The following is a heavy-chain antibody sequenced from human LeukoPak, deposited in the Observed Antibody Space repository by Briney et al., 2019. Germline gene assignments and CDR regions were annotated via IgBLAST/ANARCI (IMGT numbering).Heavy chain of an antibody. CDR2: ISTSSSYI. Sequence: PGGSLRLSCAASGFTFSSYSMNWVRQAPGKGLEWVSFISTSSSYIHNADSVKGRFTISRDNAENSLYLQMNSLRAEDTAVYYCARVYAQPHSGYDQRVYYYYYYMDVWGKGTTVTVSS. D-gene: IGHD5-12*01. CDR1: GFTFSSYS. CDR3: ARVYAQPHSGYDQRVYYYYYYMDV. J-gene: IGHJ6*03. V-gene: IGHV3-21*01.